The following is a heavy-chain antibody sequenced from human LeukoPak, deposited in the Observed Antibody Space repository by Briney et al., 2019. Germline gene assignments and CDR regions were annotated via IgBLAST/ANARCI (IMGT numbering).Heavy chain of an antibody. CDR3: ARDLQVTQFDSSGYFDWVSFDI. V-gene: IGHV1-18*01. Sequence: GASVKVSCKVSGYIFTSYGISWVRQAPGQGLEWMGWISAYNGNTNYAQKLQGGVTMTTDTSTSTAYMELKSLRSDDTAVYYCARDLQVTQFDSSGYFDWVSFDIWGQGTMVTVSS. D-gene: IGHD3-22*01. CDR2: ISAYNGNT. J-gene: IGHJ3*02. CDR1: GYIFTSYG.